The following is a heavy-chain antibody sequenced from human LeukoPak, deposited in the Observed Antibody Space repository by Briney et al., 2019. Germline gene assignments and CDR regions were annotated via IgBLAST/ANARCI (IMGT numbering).Heavy chain of an antibody. CDR2: IYYSGST. Sequence: SETLSLTCTVSGGSISSSSYYWGWIRQPPGKGLEWFGSIYYSGSTYYNPSLKSRVTISVDTSKNQFSLKLSSVTAADTAVYYCARHVDDILSGYHYNWFDPWGQGTLVTVSS. D-gene: IGHD3-9*01. J-gene: IGHJ5*02. V-gene: IGHV4-39*01. CDR3: ARHVDDILSGYHYNWFDP. CDR1: GGSISSSSYY.